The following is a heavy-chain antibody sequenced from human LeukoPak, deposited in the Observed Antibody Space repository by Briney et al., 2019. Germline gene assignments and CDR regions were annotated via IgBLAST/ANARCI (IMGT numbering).Heavy chain of an antibody. J-gene: IGHJ4*02. CDR2: IYYSGST. V-gene: IGHV4-59*02. D-gene: IGHD6-13*01. Sequence: SETLSLTCTVSGGSVSSYYWSWIRQPPGKGLEWIGYIYYSGSTNYNPSPKSRVTISVDTSKNQFSLKLSSVTAADTAVYYCARIREYSGSWGDYYFDYWGQGTLVTVSS. CDR1: GGSVSSYY. CDR3: ARIREYSGSWGDYYFDY.